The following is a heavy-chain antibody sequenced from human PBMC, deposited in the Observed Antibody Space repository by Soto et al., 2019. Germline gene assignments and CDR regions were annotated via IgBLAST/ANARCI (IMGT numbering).Heavy chain of an antibody. V-gene: IGHV3-30*18. CDR3: AKVGLEGYDSSGYYYEGAFDI. Sequence: PGGSLRLSCAASGFTFSSYGMHWVRQAPGKGLEWVAVISYDGSNKYYADSVKGRFTISRDNSKNTLYLQMNSLRAEDTAVYYCAKVGLEGYDSSGYYYEGAFDIWGQGTMVTVSS. CDR2: ISYDGSNK. J-gene: IGHJ3*02. D-gene: IGHD3-22*01. CDR1: GFTFSSYG.